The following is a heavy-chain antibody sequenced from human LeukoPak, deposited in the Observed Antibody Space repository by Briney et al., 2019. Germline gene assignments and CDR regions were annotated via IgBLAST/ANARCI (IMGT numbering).Heavy chain of an antibody. CDR1: GFTFAAYA. Sequence: GRSLKLSCATSGFTFAAYAMTWVRQAPGKGLEWISHVDAGGFTTYYADSVKGRFTVSRDNSRNTVFLQMNNLTIEDTALYYCAKDQGAGLTSQHWGQGTLFIVSS. D-gene: IGHD3-9*01. CDR3: AKDQGAGLTSQH. V-gene: IGHV3-23*01. CDR2: VDAGGFTT. J-gene: IGHJ1*01.